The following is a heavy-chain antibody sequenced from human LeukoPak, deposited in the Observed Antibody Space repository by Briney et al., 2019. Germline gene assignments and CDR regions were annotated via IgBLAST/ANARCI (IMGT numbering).Heavy chain of an antibody. D-gene: IGHD3-10*01. Sequence: GGSLRLSCAASGFTVSSNYMSWVRQAPGKGLEWVSVIYIGGSTYYADSVKGRFTISRDNYKNTLYLQMNSLRAEDTAVYYCARDTLYGAGSYDYWGQGTLVTVSS. CDR1: GFTVSSNY. CDR3: ARDTLYGAGSYDY. CDR2: IYIGGST. J-gene: IGHJ4*02. V-gene: IGHV3-53*01.